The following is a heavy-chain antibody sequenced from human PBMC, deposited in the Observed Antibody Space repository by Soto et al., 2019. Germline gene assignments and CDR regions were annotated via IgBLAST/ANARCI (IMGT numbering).Heavy chain of an antibody. CDR2: INHSGST. D-gene: IGHD5-12*01. CDR1: GGSFSGYY. J-gene: IGHJ5*02. CDR3: ARREVATIRNWFDP. Sequence: QVQLQQWGAGLLKPSETLSLTCAVYGGSFSGYYWSWIRQPPGKGLEWIGEINHSGSTNYNPSLQSRVTVSVDTSKSQFSLKLSSVTAADTAVHYCARREVATIRNWFDPWGQGTLATVSS. V-gene: IGHV4-34*01.